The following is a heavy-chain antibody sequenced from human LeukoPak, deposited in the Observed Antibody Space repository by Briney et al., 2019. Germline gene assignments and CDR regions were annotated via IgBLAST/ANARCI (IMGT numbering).Heavy chain of an antibody. D-gene: IGHD4-17*01. CDR2: VGTSGHT. J-gene: IGHJ4*02. CDR1: GFTLSTYD. Sequence: GGSLRLSCAASGFTLSTYDLHWVRQGPGEGLEWVAAVGTSGHTFYPDSVKGQFTISRENARNSVYLQMNSLRAGDTAVYYCVRSFYGDHPYWGQGTLVTVSS. V-gene: IGHV3-13*01. CDR3: VRSFYGDHPY.